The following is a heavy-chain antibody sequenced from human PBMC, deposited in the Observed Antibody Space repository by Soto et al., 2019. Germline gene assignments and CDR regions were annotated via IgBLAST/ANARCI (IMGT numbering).Heavy chain of an antibody. Sequence: EVHLVESGGGLVKPGGSLRLSCAVSGFTFSSCTMNWVRQAPGKGLEWVSSISPSSGHIYYADSVKGRFTISRDNAKNSLFLQMNSLRGEDMAVYYCSGCSGGACHKNYGMDVWGQGTTVTVSS. J-gene: IGHJ6*02. CDR3: SGCSGGACHKNYGMDV. CDR2: ISPSSGHI. CDR1: GFTFSSCT. V-gene: IGHV3-21*06. D-gene: IGHD2-15*01.